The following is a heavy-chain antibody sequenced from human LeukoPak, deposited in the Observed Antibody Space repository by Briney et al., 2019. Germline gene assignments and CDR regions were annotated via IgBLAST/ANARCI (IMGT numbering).Heavy chain of an antibody. CDR3: ARDNGDFNWFDP. V-gene: IGHV4-39*02. CDR1: GGSIGSTNYY. Sequence: SETLSLTCTVSGGSIGSTNYYWGWIRQPPGKGLEWIESIFNSGSSYYNPSLQSRVTMSVDTSRNQFSLKLNSVTASDTAVYFCARDNGDFNWFDPWGHGTLVTVSS. D-gene: IGHD2-21*01. CDR2: IFNSGSS. J-gene: IGHJ5*02.